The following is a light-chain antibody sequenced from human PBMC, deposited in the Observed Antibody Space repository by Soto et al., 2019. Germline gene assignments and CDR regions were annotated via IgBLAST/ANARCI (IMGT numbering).Light chain of an antibody. V-gene: IGKV3D-15*03. CDR2: GEA. CDR1: QSASSS. J-gene: IGKJ5*01. Sequence: VFTHPPGTLYVSPGERATLSCRAIQSASSSTLSWYQQKPGPGPRLLIRGEASRATGIPDRFSGSGSGTEFTLTLTILQSQDFAVSYCQQYNKWTQATFGQGTRLENK. CDR3: QQYNKWTQAT.